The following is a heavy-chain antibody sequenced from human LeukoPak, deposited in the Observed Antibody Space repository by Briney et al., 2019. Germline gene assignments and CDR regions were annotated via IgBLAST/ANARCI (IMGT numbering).Heavy chain of an antibody. CDR1: GFTFSDYY. Sequence: GGSLRLSCAASGFTFSDYYMSWIRQAPGKGLEWVSYISSSGSTTYYADSVKGRFTISRDNAKNSLYLQMNRLRAEDTAVYYCARAGNYYDFWSGYCSCDYWGQGTLVTVSS. CDR3: ARAGNYYDFWSGYCSCDY. J-gene: IGHJ4*02. V-gene: IGHV3-11*04. D-gene: IGHD3-3*01. CDR2: ISSSGSTT.